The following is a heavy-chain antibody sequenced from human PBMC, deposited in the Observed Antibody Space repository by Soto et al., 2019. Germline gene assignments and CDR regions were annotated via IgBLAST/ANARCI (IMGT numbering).Heavy chain of an antibody. Sequence: QVQLVESGGGVVQPGRSLRLSCAASGFTFSSYAMHWVRQAPGKGLEWVAVISYDGSNKYYADSVKGRFTISRDNSKNTLYLQMNSLRAEDTAGYYCARDQGSGWYFDYWGQGTLVTVSS. D-gene: IGHD6-19*01. CDR2: ISYDGSNK. J-gene: IGHJ4*02. CDR1: GFTFSSYA. V-gene: IGHV3-30-3*01. CDR3: ARDQGSGWYFDY.